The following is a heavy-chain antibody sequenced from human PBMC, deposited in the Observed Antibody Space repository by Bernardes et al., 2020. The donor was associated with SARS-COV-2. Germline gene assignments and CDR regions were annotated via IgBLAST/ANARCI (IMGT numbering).Heavy chain of an antibody. CDR2: VKPDGSVK. Sequence: GSLRLSCAASGFTFSNYWMSWVRQAPGKGLEWVANVKPDGSVKYYVDSVKGRFTISRDTTKNSLYLEMTSLRAEDTAVYYCVRHYNGWLNFDYWGQGTLVTVSS. J-gene: IGHJ4*02. CDR3: VRHYNGWLNFDY. V-gene: IGHV3-7*01. D-gene: IGHD6-19*01. CDR1: GFTFSNYW.